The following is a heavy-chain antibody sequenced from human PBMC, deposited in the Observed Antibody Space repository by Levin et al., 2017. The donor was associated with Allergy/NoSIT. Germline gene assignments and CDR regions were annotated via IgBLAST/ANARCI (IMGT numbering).Heavy chain of an antibody. J-gene: IGHJ3*02. D-gene: IGHD1-26*01. V-gene: IGHV5-51*01. CDR1: GYSFTSYW. CDR3: ARNRGAYSSDAFDI. CDR2: IYPGDSDT. Sequence: GESLKISCKASGYSFTSYWIDWVRQMPGKGLEWMGIIYPGDSDTRYSPSFQGQVTISVDKSISTAYLQWSSLKASDTAMYYCARNRGAYSSDAFDIWGQGTMVTVSS.